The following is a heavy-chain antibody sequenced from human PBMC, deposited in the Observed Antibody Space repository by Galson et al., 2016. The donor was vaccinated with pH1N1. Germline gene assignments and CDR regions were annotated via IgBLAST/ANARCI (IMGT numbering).Heavy chain of an antibody. CDR1: GYMFASYG. CDR3: ARVLRTDWAYFQY. Sequence: SVKVSCKASGYMFASYGISWVRQAPGQGLEWMGWISGHNGNANYAQRLQDRLTMTTDTPTNTAYMELRSLRSDDTAVYYCARVLRTDWAYFQYWGQGTLVTVSS. D-gene: IGHD3-9*01. CDR2: ISGHNGNA. J-gene: IGHJ1*01. V-gene: IGHV1-18*01.